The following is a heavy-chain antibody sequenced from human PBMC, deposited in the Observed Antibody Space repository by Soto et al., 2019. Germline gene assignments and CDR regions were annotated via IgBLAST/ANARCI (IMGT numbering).Heavy chain of an antibody. V-gene: IGHV3-33*01. CDR2: ISNDENIK. J-gene: IGHJ4*02. CDR3: ARGLRGVLDY. D-gene: IGHD5-12*01. CDR1: GFDFGNFG. Sequence: GGSLRLSCVASGFDFGNFGMHWVRQAPGKGLEWLTVISNDENIKQDSVRGRFAIARDNSKNTLYLHLTSLRAEDTAIYYCARGLRGVLDYWGQGTLVTVSS.